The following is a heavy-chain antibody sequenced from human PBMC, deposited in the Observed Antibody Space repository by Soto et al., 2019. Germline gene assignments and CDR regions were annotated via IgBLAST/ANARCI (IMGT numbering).Heavy chain of an antibody. CDR2: INHSGST. Sequence: SETLALTCAVYGGSFSGYYWSWIRQPPGKGLEWIGEINHSGSTNYNPSLKSRVTISVDTSKNQFSLKLSSVTAADTAVYDCARGFGVLWFGYPRFDPWGQGTLVTVSS. J-gene: IGHJ5*02. D-gene: IGHD3-10*01. CDR3: ARGFGVLWFGYPRFDP. CDR1: GGSFSGYY. V-gene: IGHV4-34*01.